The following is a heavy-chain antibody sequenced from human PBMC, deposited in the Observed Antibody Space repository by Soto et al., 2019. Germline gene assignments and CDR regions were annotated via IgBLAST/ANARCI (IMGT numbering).Heavy chain of an antibody. V-gene: IGHV1-18*01. Sequence: QVNLVQSGAEVKKPGASVKVSCKGSGYGFTTYGITWVRQAPGQGLEWMAWISAHNGNRTYAQKRQGRVTVTRDTSTSTTYMELRSLRSAHPAVSYCARGRYGDYWGQGALVTVSS. J-gene: IGHJ4*02. D-gene: IGHD1-1*01. CDR1: GYGFTTYG. CDR2: ISAHNGNR. CDR3: ARGRYGDY.